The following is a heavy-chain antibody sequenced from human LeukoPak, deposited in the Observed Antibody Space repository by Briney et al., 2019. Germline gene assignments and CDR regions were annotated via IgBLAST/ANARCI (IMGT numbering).Heavy chain of an antibody. V-gene: IGHV4-59*01. CDR1: GGSISTYY. D-gene: IGHD3-22*01. Sequence: PSETLSLTCTVSGGSISTYYWSGIRQPPGKGLEWSGYIYYSGSANYSPSLKSRVNISVDKSKNQFSLRLTYVTAADKAVYYCARVKRVLITTNDAFDIWGKGTMVTVSS. J-gene: IGHJ3*02. CDR3: ARVKRVLITTNDAFDI. CDR2: IYYSGSA.